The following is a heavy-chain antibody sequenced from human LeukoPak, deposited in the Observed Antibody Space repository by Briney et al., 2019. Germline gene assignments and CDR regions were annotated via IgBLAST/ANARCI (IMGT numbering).Heavy chain of an antibody. CDR2: IYHSGST. Sequence: SETPSLTCTVSGYSISSGYYWGWIRQPPGKGLEWIGSIYHSGSTYYNPSLKSRVTISVDTSKNQFSLKLSSVTAADTAVYYCAREGYSSGYYPVDWGQGTLVTVSS. J-gene: IGHJ4*02. V-gene: IGHV4-38-2*02. D-gene: IGHD3-22*01. CDR3: AREGYSSGYYPVD. CDR1: GYSISSGYY.